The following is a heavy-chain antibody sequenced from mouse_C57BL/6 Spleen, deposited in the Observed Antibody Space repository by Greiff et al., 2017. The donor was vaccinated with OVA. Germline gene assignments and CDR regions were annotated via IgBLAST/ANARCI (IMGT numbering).Heavy chain of an antibody. CDR1: GYSITSGYY. J-gene: IGHJ3*01. Sequence: EVKLMESGPGLVKPSQSLSLTCSVTGYSITSGYYWNWIRQFPGNKLEWMGYISYDGSNNYNPSLKNRISITRDTSKNQFFLKLNSVTTEDTATYYCAREGVYYDYLWGQGTLVTVSA. CDR3: AREGVYYDYL. D-gene: IGHD2-4*01. CDR2: ISYDGSN. V-gene: IGHV3-6*01.